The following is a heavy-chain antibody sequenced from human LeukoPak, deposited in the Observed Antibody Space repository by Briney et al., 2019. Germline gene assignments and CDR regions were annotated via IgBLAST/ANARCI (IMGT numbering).Heavy chain of an antibody. J-gene: IGHJ4*02. CDR1: GFTFSSYW. D-gene: IGHD6-13*01. CDR2: IRQDGDTK. Sequence: GGSLRLSRAASGFTFSSYWMHWVRQAPGKGLEWVANIRQDGDTKYYVDSVKGRFTISRDNAMNSLYLQMNSLRAEDTAIYYCARSLPYGTTWYGRSDFWGQGTLVTVSS. CDR3: ARSLPYGTTWYGRSDF. V-gene: IGHV3-7*03.